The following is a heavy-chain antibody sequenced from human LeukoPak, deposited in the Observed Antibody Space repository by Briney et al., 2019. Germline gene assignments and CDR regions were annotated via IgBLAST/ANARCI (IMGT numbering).Heavy chain of an antibody. Sequence: SETLSLTCTVSGGSISSYHWSWIRQPPGKGLEWIGYMYNSGSTNYNPSLKSRVTISIDTSKNQFSLKLSSVTAADTAVYYCARVPHFGDYGWFDPWGQGTLVTVSS. J-gene: IGHJ5*02. D-gene: IGHD4-17*01. CDR2: MYNSGST. CDR1: GGSISSYH. V-gene: IGHV4-59*01. CDR3: ARVPHFGDYGWFDP.